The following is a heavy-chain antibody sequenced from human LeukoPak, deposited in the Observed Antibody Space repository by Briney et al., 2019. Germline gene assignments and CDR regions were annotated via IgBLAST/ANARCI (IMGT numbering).Heavy chain of an antibody. D-gene: IGHD3-10*01. J-gene: IGHJ4*02. Sequence: PETLSLTCAVYGGSFSGYYWSWIRQPPGKGLEWIGEINHSGSTNYNPSLKSRVTISVDTSKNQFSLKLSSVTAADTAVYYCARGSPVTMVQGVPYFDYWGQGTLVTVSS. CDR2: INHSGST. V-gene: IGHV4-34*01. CDR3: ARGSPVTMVQGVPYFDY. CDR1: GGSFSGYY.